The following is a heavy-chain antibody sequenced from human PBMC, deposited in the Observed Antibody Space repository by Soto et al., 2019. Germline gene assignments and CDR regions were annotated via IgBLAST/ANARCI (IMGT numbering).Heavy chain of an antibody. Sequence: SQTLSLTCDISGDRVSRNSAAWHWIRQSPSRGLEWLGRTYYRSKWYNDYAVSVKGRISINPDTSKNLFSLQLSSVTPEDTAVYYCARDRKGGFVMDVRGQGTTVTVSS. CDR3: ARDRKGGFVMDV. CDR2: TYYRSKWYN. CDR1: GDRVSRNSAA. J-gene: IGHJ6*02. V-gene: IGHV6-1*01. D-gene: IGHD3-16*01.